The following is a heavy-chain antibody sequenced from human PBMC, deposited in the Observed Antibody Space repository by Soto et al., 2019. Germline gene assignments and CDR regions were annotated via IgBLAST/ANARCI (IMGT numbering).Heavy chain of an antibody. J-gene: IGHJ4*01. Sequence: SETLSLTCTVSGGSISSGGYYWSWIRQHPGKGLEWIGYIYYSGSTYYNPSLKSRVTISVDTSKNQFSLKLSSVTAADTAVYYCAGGTMGTGYFDFWGHGTLVTVSS. V-gene: IGHV4-31*03. CDR2: IYYSGST. D-gene: IGHD3-10*01. CDR1: GGSISSGGYY. CDR3: AGGTMGTGYFDF.